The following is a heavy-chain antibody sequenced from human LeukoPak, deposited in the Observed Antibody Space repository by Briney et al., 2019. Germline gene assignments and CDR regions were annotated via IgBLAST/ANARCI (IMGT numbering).Heavy chain of an antibody. Sequence: ASVKVSCKASGYTFTSYGISWVRQAPGQGLEWMRWISAYNGNTNYAQKLQGRVTMTTDTSTSTAYMELRSLRSDDTAVYYCARDRRLGITGTTYYGMDVWGQGTTVTVSS. CDR1: GYTFTSYG. D-gene: IGHD1-7*01. CDR3: ARDRRLGITGTTYYGMDV. CDR2: ISAYNGNT. V-gene: IGHV1-18*01. J-gene: IGHJ6*02.